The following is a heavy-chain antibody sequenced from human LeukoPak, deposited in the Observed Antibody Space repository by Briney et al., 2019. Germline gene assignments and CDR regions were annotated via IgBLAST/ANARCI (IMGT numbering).Heavy chain of an antibody. D-gene: IGHD6-19*01. CDR2: ISAYNGNT. J-gene: IGHJ3*02. CDR3: ARDRGKINSSGWYSRSFGLSTDVFDI. CDR1: GGTFSSYA. V-gene: IGHV1-18*01. Sequence: GSSVKVSCKASGGTFSSYAISWVRQAPGQGLEWMGWISAYNGNTNYAQKLQDRVTMTTDTSTSTAYMELRSLKSDDTAVYYCARDRGKINSSGWYSRSFGLSTDVFDIWGQGTMVTVSS.